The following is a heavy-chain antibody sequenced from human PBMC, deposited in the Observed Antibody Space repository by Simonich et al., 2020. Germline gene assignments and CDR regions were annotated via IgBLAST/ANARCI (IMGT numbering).Heavy chain of an antibody. CDR3: ARTYSGSYYYFDY. D-gene: IGHD1-26*01. CDR1: GYTFTSYD. J-gene: IGHJ4*02. CDR2: MNPNSGNT. V-gene: IGHV1-8*03. Sequence: QVQLVQSGAEVKKPGASVKVSCKASGYTFTSYDINWVRQATGKGLEWMRWMNPNSGNTGNAKKFQGRVTLTRNTSISTAYMELSSLRSEDTAVYYCARTYSGSYYYFDYWGQGTLVTVSS.